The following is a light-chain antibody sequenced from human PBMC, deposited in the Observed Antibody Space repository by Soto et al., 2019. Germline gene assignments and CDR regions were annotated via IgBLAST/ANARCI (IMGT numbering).Light chain of an antibody. J-gene: IGKJ1*01. CDR2: SAS. CDR1: QYISTY. V-gene: IGKV1-39*01. CDR3: QQSYTTPRT. Sequence: DIQMTQSPSSLSASVGDRVTITCRASQYISTYLNWYRQKSGKATEVLIYSASTLQSGVPSRFSGRGSGTDFPLTIIGLQSEDFATYYCQQSYTTPRTFGAGTKVEIK.